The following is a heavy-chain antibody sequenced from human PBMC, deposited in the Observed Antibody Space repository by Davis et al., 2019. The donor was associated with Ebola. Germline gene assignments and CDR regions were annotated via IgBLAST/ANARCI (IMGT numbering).Heavy chain of an antibody. CDR1: GGSTSSYY. Sequence: SETLSPTCIVPGGSTSSYYWSWIRQPPGKGLEWIAYIYDSGSTNYNPSLKSRVTISVDTSKNQFSLKLSSVAAADTAVYYCARLRYYYGMDVWGQGTTVTVSS. CDR2: IYDSGST. J-gene: IGHJ6*02. CDR3: ARLRYYYGMDV. V-gene: IGHV4-59*08.